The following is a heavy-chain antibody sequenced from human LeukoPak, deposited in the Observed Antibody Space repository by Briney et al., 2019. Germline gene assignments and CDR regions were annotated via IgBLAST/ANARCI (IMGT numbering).Heavy chain of an antibody. CDR2: IYYSGST. J-gene: IGHJ6*02. D-gene: IGHD3-22*01. V-gene: IGHV4-59*01. CDR3: ARVQSYYYDSSGYRYYYYYGMDV. Sequence: SETLSLTCTVSGGSISSYYWSWIRQPPGKGLEWIGYIYYSGSTNYNPSLKSRVTISVDTSKNQFSLKLSSVTAADTAVYYCARVQSYYYDSSGYRYYYYYGMDVWGQGTTVTVSS. CDR1: GGSISSYY.